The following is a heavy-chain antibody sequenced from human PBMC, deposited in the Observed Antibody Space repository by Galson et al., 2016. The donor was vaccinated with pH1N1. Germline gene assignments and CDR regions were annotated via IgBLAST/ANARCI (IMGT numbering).Heavy chain of an antibody. CDR2: ISGSGGST. J-gene: IGHJ3*02. V-gene: IGHV3-23*01. Sequence: SLRLSCAASGFSLSSYGLTWVRRAPGKGLEWVSSISGSGGSTYYADSVKGRFTISRDNSKNTMYPQMNSLRAEDTAAYYCAKNIREAAAANDAFDIWGQGTMVTVSS. D-gene: IGHD6-13*01. CDR1: GFSLSSYG. CDR3: AKNIREAAAANDAFDI.